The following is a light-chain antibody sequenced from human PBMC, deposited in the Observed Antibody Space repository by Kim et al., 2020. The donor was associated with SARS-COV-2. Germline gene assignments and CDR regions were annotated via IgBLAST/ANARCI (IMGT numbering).Light chain of an antibody. J-gene: IGKJ5*01. Sequence: VAPGERATLYCRASQSVSSQLAWYQQKPGQAPRLLIYDASNRATGIPARFSGSESGTDFTLTISRLEPEDFALYYCQQRRYWPVTFGQGTRLEIK. CDR2: DAS. V-gene: IGKV3-11*01. CDR1: QSVSSQ. CDR3: QQRRYWPVT.